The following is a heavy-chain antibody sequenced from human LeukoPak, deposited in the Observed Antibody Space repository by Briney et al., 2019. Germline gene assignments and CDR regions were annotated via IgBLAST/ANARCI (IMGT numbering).Heavy chain of an antibody. J-gene: IGHJ6*03. CDR1: GGSFSGYY. D-gene: IGHD1-26*01. V-gene: IGHV4-34*01. CDR2: INHSGST. Sequence: SETLSLTCAVYGGSFSGYYWSWIRQPPGKGLEWIGEINHSGSTNYNPSLKSRVTISVDTSKNQFSLKLSSVTAADTAVYYCARGRQKKVRGPPYYMDVWGKGTTVTVSS. CDR3: ARGRQKKVRGPPYYMDV.